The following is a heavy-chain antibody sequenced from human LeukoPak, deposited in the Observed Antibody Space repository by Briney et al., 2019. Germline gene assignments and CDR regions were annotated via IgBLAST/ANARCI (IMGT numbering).Heavy chain of an antibody. Sequence: GGSLRLSCAASGLTVRNNYMSWVRQSPGKGLEWVSVIYSDGSTYYEDSVKGRFTISRDTSKNTLSLRMSSLRVEDTAVYFCAREKGRGVISPYYDCWGQGTLVTVSS. V-gene: IGHV3-53*01. CDR1: GLTVRNNY. D-gene: IGHD3-10*01. CDR2: IYSDGST. CDR3: AREKGRGVISPYYDC. J-gene: IGHJ4*02.